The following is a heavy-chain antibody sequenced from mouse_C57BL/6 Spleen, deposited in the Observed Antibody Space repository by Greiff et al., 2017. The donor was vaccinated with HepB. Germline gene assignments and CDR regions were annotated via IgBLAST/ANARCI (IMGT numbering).Heavy chain of an antibody. CDR1: GYTFTSYW. D-gene: IGHD1-1*02. Sequence: VQLQQPGAELVKPGASVKLSCKASGYTFTSYWMHWVKQRPGQGLEWIGMIHPNSGSTNSNEKFKSKATLTVDKSSSTAYMQLSSLTSEDSAVYYCARFGGYYAMDYWGQGTSVTVSS. V-gene: IGHV1-64*01. CDR2: IHPNSGST. CDR3: ARFGGYYAMDY. J-gene: IGHJ4*01.